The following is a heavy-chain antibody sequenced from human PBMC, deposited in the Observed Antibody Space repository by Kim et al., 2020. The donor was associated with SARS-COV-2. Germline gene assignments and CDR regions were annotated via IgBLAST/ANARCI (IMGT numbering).Heavy chain of an antibody. Sequence: GGSLRLSCAASGFTFSSYDMHWVRQATGKGLEWVSAIGTAGDTYYPGSVKGRFTISRENAKNSLYLQMNSLRAGDTAVYYCAGTLGDPGGMDVWGQGTTVTVSS. CDR3: AGTLGDPGGMDV. D-gene: IGHD3-10*01. V-gene: IGHV3-13*04. CDR2: IGTAGDT. J-gene: IGHJ6*02. CDR1: GFTFSSYD.